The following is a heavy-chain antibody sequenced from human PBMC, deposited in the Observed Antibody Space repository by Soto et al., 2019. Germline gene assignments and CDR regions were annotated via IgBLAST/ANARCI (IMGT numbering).Heavy chain of an antibody. CDR3: ARDPYGSGSYCFDY. Sequence: VAVISYDGSNKYYADSVKGRFTISRDNSKNTLYLQMNSLRAEDTAAYYCARDPYGSGSYCFDYWGQGTLVTVSS. CDR2: ISYDGSNK. D-gene: IGHD3-10*01. V-gene: IGHV3-30-3*01. J-gene: IGHJ4*02.